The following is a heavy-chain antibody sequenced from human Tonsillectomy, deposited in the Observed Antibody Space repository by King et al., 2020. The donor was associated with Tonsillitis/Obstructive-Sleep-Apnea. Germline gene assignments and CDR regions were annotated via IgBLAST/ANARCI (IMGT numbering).Heavy chain of an antibody. J-gene: IGHJ4*02. D-gene: IGHD6-13*01. Sequence: VKLVESGGGLVQPGGSLRLSCAASGFSFSSYEMKWVRQAPGKGLEWVSYISSSGSTIYYADSVKGRFTISRDNGKNSLFLQMNSLRAEDTAVYYCATLPPVGSSWFNVYFDYWGQGTLVTVSS. CDR2: ISSSGSTI. V-gene: IGHV3-48*03. CDR1: GFSFSSYE. CDR3: ATLPPVGSSWFNVYFDY.